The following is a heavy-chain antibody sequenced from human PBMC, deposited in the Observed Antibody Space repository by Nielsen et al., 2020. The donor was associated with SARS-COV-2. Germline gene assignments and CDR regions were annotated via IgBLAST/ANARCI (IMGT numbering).Heavy chain of an antibody. D-gene: IGHD6-19*01. V-gene: IGHV3-48*03. CDR1: GFTFNTYE. CDR2: ISSSGSII. Sequence: GESLKISCAASGFTFNTYELNWVRQAPGKGLEWVSYISSSGSIIHYADSVKGRFTISRDNAKNSLSLQMNSLRAEDTAVYYCARESVTGTDAFDIWGQGTVVTVSS. J-gene: IGHJ3*02. CDR3: ARESVTGTDAFDI.